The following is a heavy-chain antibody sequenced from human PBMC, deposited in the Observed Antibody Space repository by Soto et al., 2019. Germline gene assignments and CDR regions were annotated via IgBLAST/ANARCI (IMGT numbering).Heavy chain of an antibody. J-gene: IGHJ4*02. CDR2: ISSSSSYI. D-gene: IGHD5-18*01. Sequence: EVQLVESGGGLVKPGGSLRLSCAASGFTFSSYSMNWVRQAPGKGLEWVSSISSSSSYIYYADSVKGRFTISRDNAKNSLYLQMNSLRAEDTAVYYCARGDTAMVAFDYWGQGTLVTVSS. CDR1: GFTFSSYS. V-gene: IGHV3-21*01. CDR3: ARGDTAMVAFDY.